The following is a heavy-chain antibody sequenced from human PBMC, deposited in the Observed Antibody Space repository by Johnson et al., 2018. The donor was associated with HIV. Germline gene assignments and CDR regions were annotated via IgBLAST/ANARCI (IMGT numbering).Heavy chain of an antibody. D-gene: IGHD2/OR15-2a*01. CDR1: GFTFSDYY. CDR3: ARDREYGLAWGWTLDI. Sequence: VQLVESGGGLVKPGGSLRLSCAASGFTFSDYYMSWIRQAPGKGLEWVSVIFSGGSTYYAGFVKGRFTISRDNSKNTRYLQMNSLRIEDTDVYYCARDREYGLAWGWTLDIWGQGTMVTVSS. V-gene: IGHV3-66*01. CDR2: IFSGGST. J-gene: IGHJ3*02.